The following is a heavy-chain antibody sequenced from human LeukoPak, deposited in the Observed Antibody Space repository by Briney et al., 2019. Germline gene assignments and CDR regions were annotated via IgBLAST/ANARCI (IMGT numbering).Heavy chain of an antibody. J-gene: IGHJ4*02. CDR2: INHSGST. Sequence: PSETLSLTCAVYGGSFSGYYWSWIRQPPGKGLEWIGEINHSGSTNYNPSLKSRVTISVDTSKNQFSLKLSSVTAADTAVYYCARSRYYYDSSGYYLDYWGQGTLSPSPQ. V-gene: IGHV4-34*01. CDR1: GGSFSGYY. CDR3: ARSRYYYDSSGYYLDY. D-gene: IGHD3-22*01.